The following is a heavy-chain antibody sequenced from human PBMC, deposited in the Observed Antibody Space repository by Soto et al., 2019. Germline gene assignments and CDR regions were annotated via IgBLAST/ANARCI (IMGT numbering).Heavy chain of an antibody. Sequence: ASVKVSCKASGYTFTSYGISLVRQAPGQGLEWMGWISAYNGNTNYAQKLQGRVTMTTDTSTSTAYMELRSLRSDDTAVYYCAREPIWSGYPYPDYWGQGTLVTVSS. J-gene: IGHJ4*02. CDR2: ISAYNGNT. D-gene: IGHD3-3*01. CDR1: GYTFTSYG. V-gene: IGHV1-18*01. CDR3: AREPIWSGYPYPDY.